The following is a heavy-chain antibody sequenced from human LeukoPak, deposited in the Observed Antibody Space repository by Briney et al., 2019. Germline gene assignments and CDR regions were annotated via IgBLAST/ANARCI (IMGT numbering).Heavy chain of an antibody. Sequence: ASVKVSCKASGYTFASYAMNWVRQAPGQGLEWMGWINTNTGNPTYAQGFTGRFVFSLDTSVSTAYLQISSLKAEDAAVYYCARDVGPYYGSGSYYKAAEYFQHRGQGTLVTVSS. V-gene: IGHV7-4-1*02. D-gene: IGHD3-10*01. CDR1: GYTFASYA. CDR3: ARDVGPYYGSGSYYKAAEYFQH. J-gene: IGHJ1*01. CDR2: INTNTGNP.